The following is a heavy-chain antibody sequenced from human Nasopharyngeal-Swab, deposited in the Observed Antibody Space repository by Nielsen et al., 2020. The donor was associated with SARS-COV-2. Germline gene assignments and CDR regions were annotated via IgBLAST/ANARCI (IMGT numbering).Heavy chain of an antibody. CDR3: TKATSLYYYDSSGYRPWYCDY. CDR2: INWNGGRI. D-gene: IGHD3-22*01. Sequence: SLKISCAASGFTFDDYAMHWGRQAPGKGLEWISGINWNGGRIGYADSVKGRFTISRDNAKKSLYLQMNSLRPEDTALYYCTKATSLYYYDSSGYRPWYCDYWGQGTLVTVSS. J-gene: IGHJ4*02. V-gene: IGHV3-9*01. CDR1: GFTFDDYA.